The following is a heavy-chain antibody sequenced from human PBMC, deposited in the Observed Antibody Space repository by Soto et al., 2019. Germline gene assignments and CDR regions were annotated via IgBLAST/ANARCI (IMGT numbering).Heavy chain of an antibody. Sequence: SETLSLTCTVSGGSISSSSYYWGWIRQPPGKGLEWIGSIYYSGSTYYNPSLKSRVTISVDTSKNQFSLKLSSVTAADTAVYYCARLPPYYYGMDVWGQGTTVTVSS. J-gene: IGHJ6*02. CDR1: GGSISSSSYY. V-gene: IGHV4-39*01. CDR3: ARLPPYYYGMDV. CDR2: IYYSGST.